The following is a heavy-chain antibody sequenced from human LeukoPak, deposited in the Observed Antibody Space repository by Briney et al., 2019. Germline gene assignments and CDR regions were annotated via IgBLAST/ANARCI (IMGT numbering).Heavy chain of an antibody. D-gene: IGHD1-7*01. CDR3: ARDFKSRWNYGKYYYYYYMYV. Sequence: ASVKVSCKASGYTFTSYYMHWVRQAPGQGLEWMGIINPSGGSTSYAQKFQGRVTMTRDTSISTAYMELSRLRSDDTAVYYCARDFKSRWNYGKYYYYYYMYVWGKGTTVTVSS. J-gene: IGHJ6*03. V-gene: IGHV1-46*01. CDR2: INPSGGST. CDR1: GYTFTSYY.